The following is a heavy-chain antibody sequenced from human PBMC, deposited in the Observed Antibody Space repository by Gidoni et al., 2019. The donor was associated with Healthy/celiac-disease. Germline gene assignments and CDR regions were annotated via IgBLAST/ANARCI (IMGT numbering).Heavy chain of an antibody. CDR2: IIPSFGTA. CDR3: ARVGYGSGSQTYNWFDP. D-gene: IGHD3-10*01. Sequence: QVQLVQSGAEVKKPGSSVKVSCKASGGTFSSYAISWVRQAPGQGLEWMGGIIPSFGTANYAQKFQGRVTITADESTSTAYMELSSLRSEDTAVYYCARVGYGSGSQTYNWFDPWGQGTLVTVSS. J-gene: IGHJ5*02. V-gene: IGHV1-69*01. CDR1: GGTFSSYA.